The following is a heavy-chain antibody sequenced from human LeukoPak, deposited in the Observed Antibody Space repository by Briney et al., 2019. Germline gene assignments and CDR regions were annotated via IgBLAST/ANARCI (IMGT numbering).Heavy chain of an antibody. Sequence: ASVKVSCKASGYTFTSYYIHWVRQAPGQGLEWMGMIYPRDGSTSYAQRFQDRVTVTRDTSTSTVHMELSGLRSEDTAVYYCARDQEGFDYWGQGTLVTVSS. CDR2: IYPRDGST. J-gene: IGHJ4*02. V-gene: IGHV1-46*01. CDR3: ARDQEGFDY. CDR1: GYTFTSYY.